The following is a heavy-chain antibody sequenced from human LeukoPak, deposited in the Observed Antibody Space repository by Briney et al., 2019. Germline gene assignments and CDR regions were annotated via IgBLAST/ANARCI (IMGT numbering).Heavy chain of an antibody. CDR2: IFHSGST. CDR1: VGPSFY. V-gene: IGHV4-59*12. Sequence: PSETCPSPALSLVGPSFYWTWIRQSPGKGLEWIGEIFHSGSTNYNPSLKSRVTISLDQSKSQFSLKLSSVTAADTAIYYCVGNGYYSVDYWGQGTLVTVSS. D-gene: IGHD3-22*01. J-gene: IGHJ4*02. CDR3: VGNGYYSVDY.